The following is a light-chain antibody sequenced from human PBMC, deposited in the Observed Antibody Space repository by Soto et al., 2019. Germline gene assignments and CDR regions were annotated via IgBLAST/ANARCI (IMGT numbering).Light chain of an antibody. Sequence: AFRMPQSTSSLSASTGDRVTITCRASQGISSYLAWYQQKPGKAPKLLIYAASTLQSGVPSRFSGSGSGTDFTLTISGLQSEDFATYYCQQYYSYRLTFGQGTKVDNK. CDR1: QGISSY. CDR3: QQYYSYRLT. J-gene: IGKJ1*01. V-gene: IGKV1-8*01. CDR2: AAS.